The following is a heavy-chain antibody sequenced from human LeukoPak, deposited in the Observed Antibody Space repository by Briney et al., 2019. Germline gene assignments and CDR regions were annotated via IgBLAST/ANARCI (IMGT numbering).Heavy chain of an antibody. D-gene: IGHD1-26*01. CDR3: AYQGEWELCFEY. J-gene: IGHJ4*02. CDR2: LKSKADGGTT. V-gene: IGHV3-15*01. Sequence: GGSLRLSGSASGFTFSDAWMSWVRQAPGKGLEWSGRLKSKADGGTTDYAAPVKGRFTISIHDSENTLYLQMHSLKTDATAVYYCAYQGEWELCFEYWGQGTLVTVSS. CDR1: GFTFSDAW.